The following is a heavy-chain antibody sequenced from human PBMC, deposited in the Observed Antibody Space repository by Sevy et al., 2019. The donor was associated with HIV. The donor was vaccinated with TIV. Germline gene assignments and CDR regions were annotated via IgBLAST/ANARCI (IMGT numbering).Heavy chain of an antibody. J-gene: IGHJ4*02. D-gene: IGHD3-22*01. CDR2: INSGGGST. V-gene: IGHV3-23*01. CDR1: GFTFTEFV. Sequence: GGSLRLSCAASGFTFTEFVMSWVRQAPGKGLEWVSTINSGGGSTYYADSVKGRFTISRDNSKNTLDLQMNSLRAEDTAVYYCAKDVVGGYYDSSGYSDHWGQGTLVTVSS. CDR3: AKDVVGGYYDSSGYSDH.